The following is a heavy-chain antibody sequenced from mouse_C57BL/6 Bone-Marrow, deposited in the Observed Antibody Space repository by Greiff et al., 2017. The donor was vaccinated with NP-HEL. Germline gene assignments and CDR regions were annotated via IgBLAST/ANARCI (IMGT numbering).Heavy chain of an antibody. D-gene: IGHD2-2*01. CDR2: ISSGSSTI. CDR1: GFTFSDYG. Sequence: EVQRVESGGGLVKPGGSLKLSCAASGFTFSDYGMHWVRQAPEKGLEWVAYISSGSSTIYYADTVKGRFTISRYNAKNTLFLQMTSLRSEDTAMYYFARLEVTTYYAMDYWGQGTSVTVSS. CDR3: ARLEVTTYYAMDY. J-gene: IGHJ4*01. V-gene: IGHV5-17*01.